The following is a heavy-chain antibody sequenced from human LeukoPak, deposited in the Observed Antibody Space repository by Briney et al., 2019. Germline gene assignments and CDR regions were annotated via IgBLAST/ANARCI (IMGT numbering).Heavy chain of an antibody. Sequence: GGSLRLSCAASGSTLSSYAMSWVRQAPGKGLEWVSSLSNSGGITDYADFVKGRFTISRDNSKNTLWLQINNLRAEDTALYYCARDYTSGWYWDYWGQGTLVTVSS. CDR1: GSTLSSYA. J-gene: IGHJ4*02. CDR2: LSNSGGIT. D-gene: IGHD6-19*01. CDR3: ARDYTSGWYWDY. V-gene: IGHV3-23*01.